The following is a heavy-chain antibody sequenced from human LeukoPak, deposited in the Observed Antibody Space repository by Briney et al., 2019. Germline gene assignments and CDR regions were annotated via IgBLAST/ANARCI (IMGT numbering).Heavy chain of an antibody. Sequence: GASVKVSCKASGGTFSSYAISWVRQAPGQGLEWMGGIIPIFGTANYAQKFQGRVTITTDESTSTAYMELSSLRSEDTAVYYCARRTLYSSGWLPDYWGQGTLVTVSS. J-gene: IGHJ4*02. CDR1: GGTFSSYA. D-gene: IGHD6-19*01. CDR2: IIPIFGTA. CDR3: ARRTLYSSGWLPDY. V-gene: IGHV1-69*05.